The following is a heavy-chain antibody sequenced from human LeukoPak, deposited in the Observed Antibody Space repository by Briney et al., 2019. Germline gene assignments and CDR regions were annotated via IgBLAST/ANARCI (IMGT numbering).Heavy chain of an antibody. Sequence: SETLSLTCTVSGGSISSYYWSWIRQPPGKGLEWVGYIYYSGSTNYNPSLKSRVTISVDTSKNQFSLKLSSVTAADTAVYYCARHTLVYDSSGYPPGFDYWGQGTLVTVSS. CDR3: ARHTLVYDSSGYPPGFDY. J-gene: IGHJ4*02. V-gene: IGHV4-59*08. D-gene: IGHD3-22*01. CDR2: IYYSGST. CDR1: GGSISSYY.